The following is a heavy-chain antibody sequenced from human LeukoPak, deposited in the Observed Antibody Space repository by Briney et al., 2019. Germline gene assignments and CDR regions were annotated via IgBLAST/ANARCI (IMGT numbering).Heavy chain of an antibody. CDR1: GGSIGSGGHY. CDR2: IYYSGST. V-gene: IGHV4-31*03. CDR3: ARGALYGDYVFDY. D-gene: IGHD4-17*01. Sequence: SQTLSLTCTVSGGSIGSGGHYWSWIRQHPGKGLEWIGYIYYSGSTYYNPSLKSRLTISVDTSKTQFSLKLSSMTAADTAVHYCARGALYGDYVFDYWGQGTLVTVSS. J-gene: IGHJ4*02.